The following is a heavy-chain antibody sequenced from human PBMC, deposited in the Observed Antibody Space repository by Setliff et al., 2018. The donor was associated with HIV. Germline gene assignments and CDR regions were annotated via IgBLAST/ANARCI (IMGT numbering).Heavy chain of an antibody. Sequence: SETLSLTCTVSGGSISSSSYYWGWVRQPPGKGLEWIGSIYYSGSTYYNPSLRSRVTISVDTSKNQFSLKLTSVTAADTAVYYCARGRRAYCTNGVCYTQNYYYYYMDVWGKGTTVTV. J-gene: IGHJ6*03. V-gene: IGHV4-39*01. CDR2: IYYSGST. CDR3: ARGRRAYCTNGVCYTQNYYYYYMDV. CDR1: GGSISSSSYY. D-gene: IGHD2-8*01.